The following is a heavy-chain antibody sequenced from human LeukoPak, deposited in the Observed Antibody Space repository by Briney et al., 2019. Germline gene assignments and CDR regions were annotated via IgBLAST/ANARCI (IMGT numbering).Heavy chain of an antibody. D-gene: IGHD1-26*01. J-gene: IGHJ5*02. CDR2: IYYSGST. CDR3: ARQMYTGTYPSWVDR. CDR1: GGSMSSYY. Sequence: SETLSLTCTVSGGSMSSYYWSWIRQPPGKGLEWIGYIYYSGSTNYNPSLKSRVTISLDTSKNQFSLKLTSVTAADTAMYYCARQMYTGTYPSWVDRWGQGTLVTVSS. V-gene: IGHV4-59*01.